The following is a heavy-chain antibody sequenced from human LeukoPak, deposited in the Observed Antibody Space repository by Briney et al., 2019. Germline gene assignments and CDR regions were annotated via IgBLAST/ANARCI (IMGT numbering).Heavy chain of an antibody. Sequence: SETLSLTCTVSGYSISSGYYWGWIRQPPGKGLEWIGSIHHRGSTYYNPSLKSRVTISVDTSKNQFSLKLSSVTAADAAVYYCAGSRGYGPSFDYWGQGTLVTVSS. D-gene: IGHD5-12*01. CDR2: IHHRGST. CDR3: AGSRGYGPSFDY. CDR1: GYSISSGYY. V-gene: IGHV4-38-2*02. J-gene: IGHJ4*02.